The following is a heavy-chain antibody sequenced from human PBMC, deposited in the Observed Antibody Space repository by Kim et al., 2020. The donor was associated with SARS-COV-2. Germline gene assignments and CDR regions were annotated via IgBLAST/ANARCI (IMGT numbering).Heavy chain of an antibody. Sequence: SETLSLTCTVSGGSISSGGYYWSWIRQHPGKGLEWIGYIYYSGSTYYNPSLKSRVTISVDTSKNQFSLKLSSVTAADTAVYYCARDGHDYGDYGVWYFDLWGRGTLVTVSS. V-gene: IGHV4-31*03. J-gene: IGHJ2*01. CDR3: ARDGHDYGDYGVWYFDL. CDR1: GGSISSGGYY. CDR2: IYYSGST. D-gene: IGHD4-17*01.